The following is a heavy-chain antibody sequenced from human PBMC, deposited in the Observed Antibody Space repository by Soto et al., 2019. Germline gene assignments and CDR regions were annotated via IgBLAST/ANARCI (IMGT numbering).Heavy chain of an antibody. CDR3: AARSGSYLQDY. D-gene: IGHD1-26*01. CDR1: GFTFSDYY. J-gene: IGHJ4*02. CDR2: ISGSSSYT. V-gene: IGHV3-11*06. Sequence: LRLSCAASGFTFSDYYMSWIRQAPGKGLEWVSYISGSSSYTNYADSVKGRFTISRDNAKNSLYLQMNSLRAEDTAVYYCAARSGSYLQDYWGQGTLVTVSS.